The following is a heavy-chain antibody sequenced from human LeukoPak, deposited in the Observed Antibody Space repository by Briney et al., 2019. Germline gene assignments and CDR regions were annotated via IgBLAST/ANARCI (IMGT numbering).Heavy chain of an antibody. CDR1: GGSFSGYY. D-gene: IGHD4-17*01. CDR3: ARALGVTTVTTIP. V-gene: IGHV4-34*01. J-gene: IGHJ5*02. CDR2: INHSGGT. Sequence: PETLSLTCAVYGGSFSGYYWSWIRQPPGKGLEWIGEINHSGGTNYNPSLKSRVTISVDTSKNQFSLKLSSVTAADTAVYYCARALGVTTVTTIPWGQGTLVTVSS.